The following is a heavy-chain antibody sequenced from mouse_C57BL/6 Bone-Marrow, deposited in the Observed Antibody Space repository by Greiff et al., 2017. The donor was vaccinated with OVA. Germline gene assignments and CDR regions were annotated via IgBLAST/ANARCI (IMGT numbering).Heavy chain of an antibody. J-gene: IGHJ3*01. Sequence: QVQLQRPGAELVKPGASVKLSCKASGYTFTSYWMHWVKQRPGQGLAWIGMIHPNSGSPNYNEKFKSKATLTVDKSSSTDDTQLSSLTSEDSAVDYCARSGRKGWAFADWGQGTLVTVSA. CDR1: GYTFTSYW. D-gene: IGHD3-3*01. CDR2: IHPNSGSP. CDR3: ARSGRKGWAFAD. V-gene: IGHV1-64*01.